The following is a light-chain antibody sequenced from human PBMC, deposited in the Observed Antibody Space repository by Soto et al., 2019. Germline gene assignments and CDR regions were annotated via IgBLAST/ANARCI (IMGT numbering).Light chain of an antibody. CDR2: SNN. J-gene: IGLJ2*01. CDR1: SSNIGSNT. V-gene: IGLV1-44*01. CDR3: AAWDDSLNAVV. Sequence: QSVLTQPPSASGTPVQRVTISCSGSSSNIGSNTVNWYQQLPGTAPKLLFYSNNQRPSGVPDRFSGSKSGTSASLAISGLQSEDEADYYCAAWDDSLNAVVFGGGTKLTVL.